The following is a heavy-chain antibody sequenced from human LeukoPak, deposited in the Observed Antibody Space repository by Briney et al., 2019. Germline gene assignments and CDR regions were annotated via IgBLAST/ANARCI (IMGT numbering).Heavy chain of an antibody. CDR3: ARPNGDYYNWFDP. V-gene: IGHV1-2*02. J-gene: IGHJ5*02. Sequence: ASVMVSCKASGYAFTGYYIHWVRQAPGQGLEWMGWINPNSGDTNYAQKFQDRVTLTRDTSISIAYMEVTNLRSDDTAVYYCARPNGDYYNWFDPWGQGTLVTVSS. CDR1: GYAFTGYY. D-gene: IGHD4-17*01. CDR2: INPNSGDT.